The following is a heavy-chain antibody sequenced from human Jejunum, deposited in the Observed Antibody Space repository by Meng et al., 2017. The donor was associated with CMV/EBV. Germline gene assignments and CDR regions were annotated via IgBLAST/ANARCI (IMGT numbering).Heavy chain of an antibody. V-gene: IGHV4-61*08. CDR1: VSSGDYY. Sequence: VSSGDYYWNWIRQPPGKGLEWIGYIYYNGNTNYNPSLKSRVTISLDTSKNQFSLKLSSVTAADTAVYYCARGLTYYYDSTYYGMDAWGQGTTVTVSS. D-gene: IGHD3-22*01. CDR2: IYYNGNT. J-gene: IGHJ6*02. CDR3: ARGLTYYYDSTYYGMDA.